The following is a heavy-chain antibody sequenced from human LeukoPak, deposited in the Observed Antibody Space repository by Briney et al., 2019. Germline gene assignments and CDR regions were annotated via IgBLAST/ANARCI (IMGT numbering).Heavy chain of an antibody. V-gene: IGHV3-53*01. CDR2: MYSGGAT. CDR3: ARVVTFELDY. CDR1: GISVSGTF. D-gene: IGHD3-10*01. Sequence: GGSLRLSCVASGISVSGTFMSWVRQAPGKGLEWVSTMYSGGATHYADSVKGRFSVSRDNVGNTLYLQMDNLRVEDTAVYYCARVVTFELDYWGQGTPVLVSS. J-gene: IGHJ4*02.